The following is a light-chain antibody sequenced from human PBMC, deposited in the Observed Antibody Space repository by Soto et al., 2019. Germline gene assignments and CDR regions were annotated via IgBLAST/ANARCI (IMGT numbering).Light chain of an antibody. V-gene: IGLV2-14*01. Sequence: QSVLTQPASVSGSPGQSITISCTGTSSDIGGYNFVSWYQHHPGRASKLMIYEVSNRPSGVSNRFSGSKSGDTASLTISGLQAEDEADYYCTSYRTTTTLLYVFGTGTKLTVL. CDR2: EVS. J-gene: IGLJ1*01. CDR1: SSDIGGYNF. CDR3: TSYRTTTTLLYV.